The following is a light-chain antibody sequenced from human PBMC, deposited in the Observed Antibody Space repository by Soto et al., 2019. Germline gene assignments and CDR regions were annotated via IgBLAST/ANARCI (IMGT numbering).Light chain of an antibody. J-gene: IGKJ3*01. CDR1: QDIRSD. Sequence: DIQMTQSPSSLSASVGDIVTITCRASQDIRSDLGWFQQKPGKAPKRLIYAASTLESGVPSRFSGSRSGTEFTLTISSLQPEDFATYYCLQHNSYPFTFGPGTKVDIK. CDR2: AAS. V-gene: IGKV1-17*01. CDR3: LQHNSYPFT.